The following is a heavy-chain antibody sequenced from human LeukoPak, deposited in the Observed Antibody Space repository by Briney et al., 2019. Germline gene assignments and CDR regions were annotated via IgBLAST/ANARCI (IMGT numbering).Heavy chain of an antibody. CDR1: GFTFSGFA. CDR2: ISYDGSNK. V-gene: IGHV3-30*04. D-gene: IGHD4-17*01. CDR3: VRDHGDYYFDY. J-gene: IGHJ4*02. Sequence: GGSLRLSCAASGFTFSGFAMHWVRQAPGKGLEWVAVISYDGSNKYSADSVKGRFTISRDNSKNTLYLQMNSLRAEDTAVYYCVRDHGDYYFDYWGQGTLVTVSS.